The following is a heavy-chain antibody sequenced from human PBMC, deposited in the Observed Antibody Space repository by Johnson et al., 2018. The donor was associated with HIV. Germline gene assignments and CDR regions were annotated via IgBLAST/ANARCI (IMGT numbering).Heavy chain of an antibody. Sequence: MQLVESGGGLVQPGGSLRLSCAGSEFTFNSYWMSWVRQAPGKGLEWVANIKQDGSEKYYVDSVKGRFTISRDNAKNSLYLQMNSLRAEDTAVYYCAREYDAFDIWGQGTMVTVSS. V-gene: IGHV3-7*01. CDR2: IKQDGSEK. J-gene: IGHJ3*02. CDR3: AREYDAFDI. CDR1: EFTFNSYW.